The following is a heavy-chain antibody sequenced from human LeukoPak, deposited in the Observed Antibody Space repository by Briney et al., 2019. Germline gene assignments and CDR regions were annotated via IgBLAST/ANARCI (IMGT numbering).Heavy chain of an antibody. Sequence: GGSLRLSCAVSGFTFSGYEMNWIRQAPGKGLEWVSYISSRGTTIYYAESVKGRFTISRDNAKNSLYLQMNSLRAEDTAVYYCASTFPYCSDDDCALGGQGTLVTVSS. J-gene: IGHJ1*01. V-gene: IGHV3-48*03. CDR1: GFTFSGYE. CDR2: ISSRGTTI. CDR3: ASTFPYCSDDDCAL. D-gene: IGHD2-15*01.